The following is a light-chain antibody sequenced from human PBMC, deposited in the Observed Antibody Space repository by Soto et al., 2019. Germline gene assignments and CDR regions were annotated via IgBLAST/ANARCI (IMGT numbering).Light chain of an antibody. V-gene: IGKV3D-15*01. J-gene: IGKJ4*01. CDR1: QSVSSY. CDR3: QQYDTSVS. CDR2: DAS. Sequence: EIVMTQSPATLSVSPGERATLSCRASQSVSSYLAWYQQKPGQAPRLLIYDASNRATGIPARFSGSGSGTDFTLTISRLEPDDFAVYYCQQYDTSVSFGEGTKVDIK.